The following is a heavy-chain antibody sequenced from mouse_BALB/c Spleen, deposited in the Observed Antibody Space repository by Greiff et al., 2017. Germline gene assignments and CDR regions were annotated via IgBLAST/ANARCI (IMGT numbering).Heavy chain of an antibody. CDR1: GYTFTSYV. J-gene: IGHJ1*01. CDR2: INPYNDGT. V-gene: IGHV1-14*01. Sequence: EVQLQQSGPELVKPGASVKMSCKASGYTFTSYVMHWVKQKPGQGLEWIGYINPYNDGTKYNEKFKGKATLTSDKSSSTAYMELSSLTSEDSAVYYCARRRGTTVVEDWYFDVWGAGTTVTVSS. D-gene: IGHD1-1*01. CDR3: ARRRGTTVVEDWYFDV.